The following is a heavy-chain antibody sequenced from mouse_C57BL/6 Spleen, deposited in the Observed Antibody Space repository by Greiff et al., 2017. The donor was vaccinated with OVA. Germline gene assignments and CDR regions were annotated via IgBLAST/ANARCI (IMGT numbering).Heavy chain of an antibody. CDR3: ARPGGGSYYFDY. CDR1: GFTFSSYG. CDR2: ISSGGSYT. Sequence: DVMLVESGGDLVKPGGSLKLSCAASGFTFSSYGMSWVRQTPDKRLEWVATISSGGSYTYYPDSVKGRFTISRDNAKNTLYLQMSSLKSEDTAMYYCARPGGGSYYFDYWGQGTTLTVSS. V-gene: IGHV5-6*02. J-gene: IGHJ2*01.